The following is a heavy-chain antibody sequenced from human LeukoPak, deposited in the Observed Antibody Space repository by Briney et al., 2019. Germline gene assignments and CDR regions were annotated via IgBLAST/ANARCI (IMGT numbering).Heavy chain of an antibody. CDR3: AREGRAYRYSSSWYPTPSWFDP. V-gene: IGHV3-21*06. Sequence: GGSLRLSCAASGFTFSSYSMNWVRQAPGKGLEWVSSINSRSNDIYYADSVKGRFTISRDNAKNSLYLQMNSLRAEDTAVYYCAREGRAYRYSSSWYPTPSWFDPWGQGTLVTVSS. CDR2: INSRSNDI. D-gene: IGHD6-13*01. J-gene: IGHJ5*02. CDR1: GFTFSSYS.